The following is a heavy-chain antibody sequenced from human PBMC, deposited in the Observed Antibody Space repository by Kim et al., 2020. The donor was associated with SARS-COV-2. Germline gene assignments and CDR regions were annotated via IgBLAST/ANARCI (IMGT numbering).Heavy chain of an antibody. D-gene: IGHD6-6*01. CDR3: ARKKVLLGSSYHAMDV. J-gene: IGHJ6*02. CDR2: IYHNGNT. V-gene: IGHV4-4*02. Sequence: SETLSLTCDVSGGSISTNDWWIWVRQPPGKGLEGLEWIGEIYHNGNTNYSPSLKSRVTILISKSKNQFSLDLTSVTAADTASYYCARKKVLLGSSYHAMDVWGPGTTVTLSS. CDR1: GGSISTNDW.